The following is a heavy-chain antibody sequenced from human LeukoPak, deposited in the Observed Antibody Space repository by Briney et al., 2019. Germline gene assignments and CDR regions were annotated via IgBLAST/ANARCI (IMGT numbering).Heavy chain of an antibody. CDR2: INPNSGGT. V-gene: IGHV1-2*02. Sequence: ASVKVSCKASGYTFTGYYMHWVRQAPGQGLEWMGWINPNSGGTNYAQKFQGRVTMTRDTSISTAYMELSRLRSDDTAVYYCARDYYGSGSYYNPTLDYWGQGTLVTVSS. CDR3: ARDYYGSGSYYNPTLDY. CDR1: GYTFTGYY. D-gene: IGHD3-10*01. J-gene: IGHJ4*02.